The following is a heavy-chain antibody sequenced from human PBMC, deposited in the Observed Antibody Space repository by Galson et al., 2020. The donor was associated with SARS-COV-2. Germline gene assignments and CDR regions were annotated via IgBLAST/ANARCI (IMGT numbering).Heavy chain of an antibody. V-gene: IGHV3-74*01. J-gene: IGHJ4*02. CDR1: GFTFSDSW. Sequence: GGSLRLSCAASGFTFSDSWMHWVRQAPGKGLEWVSRMNSDGSSIRYEDSVMGRFTISRDNAKNTLYLQMNSLRGEDTAVYYCASPRIGGFFEYWGQGTLVIVSS. CDR3: ASPRIGGFFEY. D-gene: IGHD3-16*01. CDR2: MNSDGSSI.